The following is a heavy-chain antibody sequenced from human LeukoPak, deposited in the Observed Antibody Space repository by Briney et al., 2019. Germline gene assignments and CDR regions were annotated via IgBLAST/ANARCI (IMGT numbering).Heavy chain of an antibody. D-gene: IGHD5-12*01. CDR1: GFDFEDFA. V-gene: IGHV3-9*01. CDR3: ARDSYSGYDTTPDY. Sequence: PGRSLRLSCAASGFDFEDFAMHWVRQVPGKGLEWVSGISWSSGSLAYADSVKGRFTNSRDNAKNSLYLQMNSLRAEDTAVYYCARDSYSGYDTTPDYWGKGTLVTVSS. CDR2: ISWSSGSL. J-gene: IGHJ4*02.